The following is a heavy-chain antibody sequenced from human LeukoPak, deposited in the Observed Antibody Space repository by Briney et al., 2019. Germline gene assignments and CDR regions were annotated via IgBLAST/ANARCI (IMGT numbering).Heavy chain of an antibody. V-gene: IGHV3-11*01. J-gene: IGHJ6*02. CDR3: ASSIQLWPPFYYGMDV. D-gene: IGHD5-18*01. CDR1: GFTFSDYY. Sequence: GGSLRLSCAASGFTFSDYYMSWIRQAPGKGLEWVSYISSRGSTIYYADSVKGRFTISRDNAKNSLYLQMNSLRAEDTAVYYCASSIQLWPPFYYGMDVWGQGTTVTVSS. CDR2: ISSRGSTI.